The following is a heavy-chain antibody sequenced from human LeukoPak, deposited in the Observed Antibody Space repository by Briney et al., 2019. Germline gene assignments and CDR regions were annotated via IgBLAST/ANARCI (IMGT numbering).Heavy chain of an antibody. CDR2: INHSGST. Sequence: SETLSLTCAVYGGSFRGYYWSWIRQPPGKGLEWIGEINHSGSTNYNPSLKSRVTISVDTSKNQFSLKLSSVTAADTAVYYCAKSNGYGLVDIWGQGTMVTVSS. D-gene: IGHD3-10*01. CDR3: AKSNGYGLVDI. J-gene: IGHJ3*02. CDR1: GGSFRGYY. V-gene: IGHV4-34*01.